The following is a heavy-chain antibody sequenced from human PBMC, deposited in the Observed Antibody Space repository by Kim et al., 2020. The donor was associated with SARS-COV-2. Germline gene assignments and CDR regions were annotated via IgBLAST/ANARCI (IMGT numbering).Heavy chain of an antibody. Sequence: TANYPQKFQGRVTITADESTITAYMELGGLRSEDTAVYYCASGPPYSRVDYWGQGTLVTVSS. V-gene: IGHV1-69*01. CDR3: ASGPPYSRVDY. CDR2: TA. D-gene: IGHD6-13*01. J-gene: IGHJ4*02.